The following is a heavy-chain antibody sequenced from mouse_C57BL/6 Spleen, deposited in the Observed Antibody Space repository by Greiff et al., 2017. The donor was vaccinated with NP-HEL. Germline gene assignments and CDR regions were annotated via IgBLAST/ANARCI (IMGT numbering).Heavy chain of an antibody. J-gene: IGHJ3*01. V-gene: IGHV1-69*01. D-gene: IGHD2-4*01. CDR2: IDPSDSYT. CDR1: GYTFTSYW. CDR3: ARFWDYDGWFAY. Sequence: QVQLQQPGAELVMPGASVKLSCKASGYTFTSYWMHWVKQRPGQGLEWIGEIDPSDSYTNYNQKFKGKSTLTVDKSSSTAYMQLSSLTSEDSAVYYCARFWDYDGWFAYWGQGTLVTVSA.